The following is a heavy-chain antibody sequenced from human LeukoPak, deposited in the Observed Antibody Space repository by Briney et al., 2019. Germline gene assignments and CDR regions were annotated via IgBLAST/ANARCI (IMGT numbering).Heavy chain of an antibody. V-gene: IGHV3-30-3*01. J-gene: IGHJ4*02. CDR2: ISYDGSNK. CDR1: GFTFSSYA. D-gene: IGHD2-15*01. Sequence: GRSLRLSCAASGFTFSSYAMHWVRQAPGKGLEWVAVISYDGSNKYYADSVKGRFTISRDNSKNTLYLQMNSLRAEDTAVYYCAREWRDIVVVVDGPAFDYWGQGTLVTVSS. CDR3: AREWRDIVVVVDGPAFDY.